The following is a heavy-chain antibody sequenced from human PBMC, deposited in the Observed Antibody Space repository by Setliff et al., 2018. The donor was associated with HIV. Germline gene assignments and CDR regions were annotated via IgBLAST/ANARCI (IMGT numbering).Heavy chain of an antibody. J-gene: IGHJ4*02. CDR2: ISPYNGYT. V-gene: IGHV1-18*01. CDR1: GYTFNTYG. Sequence: VKVSCKASGYTFNTYGISWVRQAPGQGLEWMGWISPYNGYTNYVQKLQGRVTMTTDTSTSIAYMELRSLKSDDTAVYYCAREITNYFDYWGQGTLVTLSS. D-gene: IGHD3-16*01. CDR3: AREITNYFDY.